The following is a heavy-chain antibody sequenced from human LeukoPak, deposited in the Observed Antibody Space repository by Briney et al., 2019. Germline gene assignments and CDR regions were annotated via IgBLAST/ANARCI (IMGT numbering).Heavy chain of an antibody. J-gene: IGHJ4*02. CDR3: ARRVAAGGTCMGY. Sequence: ASVKVSCKASGYSFTSYDINWVRQATGQGLEWMGWMNPNSGNTGSAQKFQGRVTMTRNTSISTAYMELSNLRSEDTAVYYCARRVAAGGTCMGYWGQGTLVTVSS. CDR2: MNPNSGNT. D-gene: IGHD6-13*01. V-gene: IGHV1-8*01. CDR1: GYSFTSYD.